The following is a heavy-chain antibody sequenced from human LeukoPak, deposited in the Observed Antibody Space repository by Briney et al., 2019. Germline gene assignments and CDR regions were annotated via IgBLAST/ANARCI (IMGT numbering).Heavy chain of an antibody. V-gene: IGHV1-2*06. D-gene: IGHD3-16*02. Sequence: ASVKVSCKASGYTFTGYYMHWVRQAPGQGLEWMGRINPNSGGTNYAQKFQGRVTITADESTSTAYMELSSLRSEDTAVYYCARVGSNDYVWGSYRYFDYWGQGTLVTVSS. J-gene: IGHJ4*02. CDR2: INPNSGGT. CDR3: ARVGSNDYVWGSYRYFDY. CDR1: GYTFTGYY.